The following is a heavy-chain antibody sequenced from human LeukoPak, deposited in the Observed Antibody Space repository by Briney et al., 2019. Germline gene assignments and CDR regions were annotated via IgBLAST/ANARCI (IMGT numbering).Heavy chain of an antibody. J-gene: IGHJ4*02. CDR3: ARGGLWFGELTAFDY. D-gene: IGHD3-10*01. CDR1: GGSISSSSYY. CDR2: IYYSGST. V-gene: IGHV4-39*07. Sequence: SETLSLTCTVSGGSISSSSYYWGWIRQPPGKGLEWIGSIYYSGSTYYNPSLKSRVTISVDTSKNQFSLKLSSVTAADTAVYYCARGGLWFGELTAFDYWGQGTLVTVSS.